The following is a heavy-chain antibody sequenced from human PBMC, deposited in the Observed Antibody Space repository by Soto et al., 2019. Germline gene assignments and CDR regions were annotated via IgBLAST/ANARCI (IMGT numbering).Heavy chain of an antibody. D-gene: IGHD4-17*01. CDR1: GFSFSSYR. Sequence: VRLVESGGGLVKPGGSLRLSCEASGFSFSSYRMNWVRQAPGKGLEWVSSISSSSRHNYTAASVKGRFTISRDNAMNSVSLQMNSLRGEDTGVYYCARESRHDYGDYYSFDYWGQGTLVTVSS. CDR2: ISSSSRHN. CDR3: ARESRHDYGDYYSFDY. J-gene: IGHJ4*02. V-gene: IGHV3-21*01.